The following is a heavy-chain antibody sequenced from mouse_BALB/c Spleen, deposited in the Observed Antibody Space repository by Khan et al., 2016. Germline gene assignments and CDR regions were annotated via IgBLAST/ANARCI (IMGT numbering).Heavy chain of an antibody. D-gene: IGHD2-1*01. CDR1: GYAFTDYS. V-gene: IGHV9-2-1*01. CDR3: ARDGNELFYYTVDY. Sequence: QIQLVQSGPELKKPGETVKISCRASGYAFTDYSIHWVKQAPGKGLKWMGWINTETGEPTYADAFKGRFAFTLDTSASTAYLQLSNLKNEDTATFFFARDGNELFYYTVDYWGQGTSVTVSS. CDR2: INTETGEP. J-gene: IGHJ4*01.